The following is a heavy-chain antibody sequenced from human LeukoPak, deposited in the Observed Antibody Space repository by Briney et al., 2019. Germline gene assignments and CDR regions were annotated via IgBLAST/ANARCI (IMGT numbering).Heavy chain of an antibody. Sequence: PSETLSLTCTVSGGSISSYYWSWIRQPAGKGLEWIGRIYTSGSTNYNPSLKSRVTMSVDTSKNQFSLKLSSVTAADTAVYYCAGDTGVTVTFYYFDYWGQGTLVTVSS. J-gene: IGHJ4*02. V-gene: IGHV4-4*07. CDR1: GGSISSYY. D-gene: IGHD4-17*01. CDR2: IYTSGST. CDR3: AGDTGVTVTFYYFDY.